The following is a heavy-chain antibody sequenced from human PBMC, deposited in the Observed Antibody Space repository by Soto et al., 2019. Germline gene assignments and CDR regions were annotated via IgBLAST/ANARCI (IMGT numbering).Heavy chain of an antibody. CDR2: ISAYNGNT. CDR3: ARDGGYFYWLLRSDAFDI. V-gene: IGHV1-18*01. D-gene: IGHD3-9*01. J-gene: IGHJ3*02. Sequence: ASVKVSCKASGYTFASYGISWVRQAPGQGLEWMGWISAYNGNTNYAQKLQGRVTMTTDTSTSTAYMELRSLRSDDTAVYYCARDGGYFYWLLRSDAFDIWGQGTMVTVSS. CDR1: GYTFASYG.